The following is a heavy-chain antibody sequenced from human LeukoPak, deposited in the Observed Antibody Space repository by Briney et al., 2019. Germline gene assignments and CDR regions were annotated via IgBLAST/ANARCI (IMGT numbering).Heavy chain of an antibody. J-gene: IGHJ6*03. CDR2: INHSGST. CDR1: GGSFSGYY. Sequence: PSETQSLTCAVYGGSFSGYYWSWIRQPPGKGLEWIGEINHSGSTKYNPSLKSRVTISVDTSKNQFSLKVSSVTAADTAVYYCARSGISSLSSRRGHSYYYYIDVWGKGTTVIVSS. V-gene: IGHV4-34*01. CDR3: ARSGISSLSSRRGHSYYYYIDV. D-gene: IGHD6-6*01.